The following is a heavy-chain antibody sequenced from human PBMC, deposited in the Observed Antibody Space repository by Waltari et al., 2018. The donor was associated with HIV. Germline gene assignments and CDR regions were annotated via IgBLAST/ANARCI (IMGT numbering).Heavy chain of an antibody. CDR2: MFTGGTT. CDR1: GFNVSANY. D-gene: IGHD7-27*01. CDR3: ATDDFLTY. J-gene: IGHJ4*02. V-gene: IGHV3-66*01. Sequence: EVQLVESGGGLGQPGGSLSLSGVGAGFNVSANYMSWVRLAPGKGLEWVSVMFTGGTTYYADSVKGRVTISRDNSRNTVYLQMNNLRAEDTAVYYCATDDFLTYWGQGTPVTVSS.